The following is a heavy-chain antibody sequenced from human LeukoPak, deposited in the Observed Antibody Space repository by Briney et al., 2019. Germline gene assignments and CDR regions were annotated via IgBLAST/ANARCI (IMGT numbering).Heavy chain of an antibody. J-gene: IGHJ3*01. V-gene: IGHV1-18*01. CDR1: GYTFPKYG. D-gene: IGHD1-26*01. CDR2: SSTYNVNT. CDR3: ARARYLTGSRDDAFDF. Sequence: ASVTVSCKASGYTFPKYGVNWLRLAPGQGLERMAWSSTYNVNTDYAQNFQGRVTMTTDTSTSTAYVELRSLRSDDTVVYYCARARYLTGSRDDAFDFWGQGTVVTVSS.